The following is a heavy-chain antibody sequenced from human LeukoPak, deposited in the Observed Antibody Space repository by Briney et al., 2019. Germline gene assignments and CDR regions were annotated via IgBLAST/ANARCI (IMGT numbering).Heavy chain of an antibody. J-gene: IGHJ6*03. CDR3: ARALLDYYYYYMDV. V-gene: IGHV3-7*01. CDR1: GFTFSSYL. Sequence: AGGSLRLSCAASGFTFSSYLMSWVRQAPGKGLEWVANIKQDGSEKYYVDSVKGRFTISRDNAKNSLYLQMNSLRAEDTAVYYCARALLDYYYYYMDVWGKGTTVTVSS. CDR2: IKQDGSEK.